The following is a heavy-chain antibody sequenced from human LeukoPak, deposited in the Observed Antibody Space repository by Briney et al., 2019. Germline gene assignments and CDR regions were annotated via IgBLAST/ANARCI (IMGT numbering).Heavy chain of an antibody. Sequence: GGSLRLSCAASGFTFSSYWMSWVRQAPGKGLEWVANIKQDGSEKYYVDSVKGRFTISRDNAKNSLYLQMNSLRAEDTAVYYCARGASSIAVAGYFDYWGQGTLVTVSS. J-gene: IGHJ4*02. CDR1: GFTFSSYW. CDR2: IKQDGSEK. CDR3: ARGASSIAVAGYFDY. D-gene: IGHD6-19*01. V-gene: IGHV3-7*01.